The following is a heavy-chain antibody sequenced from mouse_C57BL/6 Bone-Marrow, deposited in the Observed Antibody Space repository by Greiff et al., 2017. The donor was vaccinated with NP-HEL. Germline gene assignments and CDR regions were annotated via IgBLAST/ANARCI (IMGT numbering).Heavy chain of an antibody. CDR1: GFNIKDDY. Sequence: VQLQQSGAELVRPGASVKLSCTASGFNIKDDYMHWVKQRPEQGLEWIGWIDPENGDTEYASKFQGKATITADPSSNTAYLQLSSLTSEDTAVYYYTTTWLLGYFDVWGTGTTVTVSS. CDR3: TTTWLLGYFDV. V-gene: IGHV14-4*01. CDR2: IDPENGDT. J-gene: IGHJ1*03. D-gene: IGHD2-3*01.